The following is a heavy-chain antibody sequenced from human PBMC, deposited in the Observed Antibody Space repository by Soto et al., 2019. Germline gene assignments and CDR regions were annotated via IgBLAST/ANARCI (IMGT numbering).Heavy chain of an antibody. D-gene: IGHD3-22*01. CDR1: GLSLSIYA. Sequence: GXSLKLSCASSGLSLSIYALNWCRPAPGKGLEWVSGIRNTGGSTHYADSVKGRFTVSRDNSKNTLFLQMNSLRAEDTAVYYCAKANYYDNSAYYSDCWGQGTLVTVSS. CDR2: IRNTGGST. J-gene: IGHJ4*02. CDR3: AKANYYDNSAYYSDC. V-gene: IGHV3-23*01.